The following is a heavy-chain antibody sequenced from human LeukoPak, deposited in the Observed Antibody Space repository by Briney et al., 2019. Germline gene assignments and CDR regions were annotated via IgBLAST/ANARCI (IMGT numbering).Heavy chain of an antibody. D-gene: IGHD1-1*01. CDR2: IYYSGST. V-gene: IGHV4-59*08. CDR1: GGSISNYY. Sequence: SETLSLTCTVSGGSISNYYWSWIRQPPGKGLEWIGYIYYSGSTNYNPSLKSRVTISVDTSKNQFSLKLTSVTAADTAVYYCARHLPSTTGRSYFDYWGQGTLVTVSS. CDR3: ARHLPSTTGRSYFDY. J-gene: IGHJ4*02.